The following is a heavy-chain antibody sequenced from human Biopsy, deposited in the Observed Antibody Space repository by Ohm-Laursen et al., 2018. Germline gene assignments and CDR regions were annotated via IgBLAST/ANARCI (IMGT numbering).Heavy chain of an antibody. V-gene: IGHV3-33*01. CDR1: GFTFTSYG. CDR2: IWYDGSNK. CDR3: ARDRYYGSESYYSHYNMDV. D-gene: IGHD3-10*01. Sequence: LRLSCSASGFTFTSYGIHWVRQAPGKGLEWVAVIWYDGSNKYSADSVKGRFSISRDNSKNTVYLQMNSLRAADTAVYYCARDRYYGSESYYSHYNMDVWGQGTTVSVSS. J-gene: IGHJ6*02.